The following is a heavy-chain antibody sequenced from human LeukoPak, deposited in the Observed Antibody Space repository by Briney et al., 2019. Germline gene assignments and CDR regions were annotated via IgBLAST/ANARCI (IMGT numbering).Heavy chain of an antibody. CDR2: MNPNSGNT. V-gene: IGHV1-8*02. CDR3: ARGYYYYYYGMDV. Sequence: ASVKVSCKASGGTFSSYAISWVRQAPGQGLEWMGWMNPNSGNTGYAQKFQGRVTMTRNTSISTAYMELSSLRSEDTAVYYCARGYYYYYYGMDVWGQGTTVTVSS. CDR1: GGTFSSYA. J-gene: IGHJ6*02.